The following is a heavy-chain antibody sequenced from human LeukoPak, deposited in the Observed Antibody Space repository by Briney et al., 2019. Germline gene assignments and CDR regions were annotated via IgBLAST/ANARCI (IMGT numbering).Heavy chain of an antibody. CDR2: ISAYNGNT. Sequence: ASAKVSRKASGYTFISYGISRVPQAPGQGVEWMGWISAYNGNTNYAQKLQGRVTMTTDTSTSTAYMELRSLRSDDTAVYYCARDLSAGCSWNYASDWGQGALVTFSS. CDR3: ARDLSAGCSWNYASD. CDR1: GYTFISYG. J-gene: IGHJ4*02. D-gene: IGHD1-7*01. V-gene: IGHV1-18*01.